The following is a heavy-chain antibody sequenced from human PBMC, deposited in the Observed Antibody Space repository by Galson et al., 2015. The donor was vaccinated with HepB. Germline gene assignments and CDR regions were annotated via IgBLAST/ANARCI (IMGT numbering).Heavy chain of an antibody. CDR2: IIPILGIA. D-gene: IGHD3-22*01. CDR3: ARDLPYYDSSGPDDY. Sequence: SVKVSCKASGGTFSSYTISWVRQAPGQGLEWMGRIIPILGIANYAQKFQGRITITADESTSTAYMELSSLRSEDTAVYYCARDLPYYDSSGPDDYWGQGTLVTVSS. CDR1: GGTFSSYT. V-gene: IGHV1-69*04. J-gene: IGHJ4*02.